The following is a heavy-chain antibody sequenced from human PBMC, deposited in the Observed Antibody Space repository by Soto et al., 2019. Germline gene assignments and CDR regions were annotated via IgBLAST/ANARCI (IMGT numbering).Heavy chain of an antibody. J-gene: IGHJ4*02. D-gene: IGHD3-22*01. Sequence: GGSLRLSCAASGFTFSSYAMSWVRQAPGKGLEWVSAISGSGGSTYYADSVKGRFTISRDNSKNTLYLQMNSLRAEDTAVYYCAKDYYDSSGYYYYPDYWGQGTLVTVSS. CDR3: AKDYYDSSGYYYYPDY. V-gene: IGHV3-23*01. CDR2: ISGSGGST. CDR1: GFTFSSYA.